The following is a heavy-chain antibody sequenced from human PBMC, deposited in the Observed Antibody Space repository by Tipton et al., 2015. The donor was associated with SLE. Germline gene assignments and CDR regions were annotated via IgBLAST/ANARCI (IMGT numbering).Heavy chain of an antibody. V-gene: IGHV4-59*11. CDR3: ARDRSGDAFDI. D-gene: IGHD7-27*01. Sequence: LSCTVSGGSISSHYWSWIRQPPGKGLEWIGYIYYSGSTNYNPSLKSRVTISVDTSKNQFSLKLSSVTAADTAVYYCARDRSGDAFDIWGQGTMVTVSS. CDR1: GGSISSHY. J-gene: IGHJ3*02. CDR2: IYYSGST.